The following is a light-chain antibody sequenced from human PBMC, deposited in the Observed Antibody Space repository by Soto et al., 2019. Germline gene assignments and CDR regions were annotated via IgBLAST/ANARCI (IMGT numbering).Light chain of an antibody. CDR2: SNN. CDR1: SSNIGSNT. Sequence: QLVLTQPPSASGTPGQRVTISCSGSSSNIGSNTVNWYQQLPGTARKLLIYSNNQRPSGVPDRFSGSKSGTSASLAISGLQSEDEADYYCAAWDDSLNGFWVFGGGTKLTVL. V-gene: IGLV1-44*01. J-gene: IGLJ3*02. CDR3: AAWDDSLNGFWV.